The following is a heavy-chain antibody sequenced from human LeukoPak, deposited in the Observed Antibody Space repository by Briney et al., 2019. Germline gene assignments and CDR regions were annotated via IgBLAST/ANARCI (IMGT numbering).Heavy chain of an antibody. D-gene: IGHD3-22*01. V-gene: IGHV1-2*02. CDR3: ARIGLKSSGYYRLDY. CDR1: GYTFTGYY. CDR2: INPNSGDT. Sequence: ASVKVSCKTSGYTFTGYYLHWVRQGPGQGLEWMGWINPNSGDTTYTQKFQGRVTMTGDTSISTAYMELSRLMSDDTAVYYCARIGLKSSGYYRLDYWGQGTLVTVSS. J-gene: IGHJ4*02.